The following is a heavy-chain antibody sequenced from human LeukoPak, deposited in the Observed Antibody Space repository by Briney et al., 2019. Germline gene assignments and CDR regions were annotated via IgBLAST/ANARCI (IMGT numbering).Heavy chain of an antibody. D-gene: IGHD1-26*01. V-gene: IGHV3-23*01. J-gene: IGHJ5*02. CDR2: ISANGGGT. Sequence: GGSLRLSCAASGFTFSSYAMYWARQAPGKELEWVSAISANGGGTYYADSMKGRFTISRDNSKDTLYLQMNFLSAEDTAIYFCAKQYTGNTADYFDPWGRGTLVTVSS. CDR3: AKQYTGNTADYFDP. CDR1: GFTFSSYA.